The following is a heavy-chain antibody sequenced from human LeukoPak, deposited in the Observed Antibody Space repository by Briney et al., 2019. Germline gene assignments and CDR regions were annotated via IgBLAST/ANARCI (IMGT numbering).Heavy chain of an antibody. Sequence: SETLSLTCSVSGGSVSSGSYYWSWVRQHPGKGLEWIGYIYYNGSTFYNPSLRSRSTISVDTSKNQFSLKLNSVTAADTAVYYCVRESAQLWFYVLDHWGQGTLVTVSS. J-gene: IGHJ4*02. CDR2: IYYNGST. D-gene: IGHD3-10*01. V-gene: IGHV4-31*03. CDR3: VRESAQLWFYVLDH. CDR1: GGSVSSGSYY.